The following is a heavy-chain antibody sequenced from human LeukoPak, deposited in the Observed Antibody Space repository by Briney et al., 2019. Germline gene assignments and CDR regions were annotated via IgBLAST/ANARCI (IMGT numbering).Heavy chain of an antibody. CDR3: AKATLPIAVAGSYFDY. CDR2: INTDGSST. V-gene: IGHV3-74*01. D-gene: IGHD6-19*01. J-gene: IGHJ4*02. Sequence: PGGSLRLSCAASGFTFSSYWMHWVRQAPGKGLVWVSRINTDGSSTNYADSLKGRFTISRDNSKNTLYLQMNSLRAEDTAVYYCAKATLPIAVAGSYFDYWGQGTLVTVSS. CDR1: GFTFSSYW.